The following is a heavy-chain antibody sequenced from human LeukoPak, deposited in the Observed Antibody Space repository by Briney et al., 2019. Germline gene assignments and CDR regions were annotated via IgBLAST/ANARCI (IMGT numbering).Heavy chain of an antibody. D-gene: IGHD3-22*01. J-gene: IGHJ5*02. V-gene: IGHV4-30-4*01. CDR1: GGSISSGDYY. Sequence: SETLSLTCTVSGGSISSGDYYWSWIRQPPGKGLEWIGYIYYSGSTYYNPSLKSRVTISVDTSKNQFSLKLSSVTAADTAVYYCARARDYYYDSSGYKGWFDPWGQGTLVTVSS. CDR2: IYYSGST. CDR3: ARARDYYYDSSGYKGWFDP.